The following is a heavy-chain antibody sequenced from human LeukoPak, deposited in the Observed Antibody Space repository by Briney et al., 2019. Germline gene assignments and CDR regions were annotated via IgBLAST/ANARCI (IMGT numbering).Heavy chain of an antibody. J-gene: IGHJ3*02. D-gene: IGHD3-22*01. V-gene: IGHV4-39*07. CDR2: IYYSGST. CDR1: GGSISSSSYY. Sequence: SETLSLTCTVSGGSISSSSYYWGWIRQPPGKGLEWIGSIYYSGSTYYNPSLKSRVTISVDTSKNQFSLKLSSVTAADTAVYYCARELVVVVKDAFDIWGQGTMVTVSS. CDR3: ARELVVVVKDAFDI.